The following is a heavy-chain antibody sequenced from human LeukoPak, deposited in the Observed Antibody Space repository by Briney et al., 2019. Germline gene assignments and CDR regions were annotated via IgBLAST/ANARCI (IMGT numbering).Heavy chain of an antibody. Sequence: PGGSLRLSCAASGFTFSSYGMHWVRQAPGKGLEWVAVISYDGSNKYYADSVKGRFTISRDNSKNTLYLRMNSLRAEDTAVYYCAKGGYYYDSSGLGYWGQGTLVTVSS. CDR3: AKGGYYYDSSGLGY. CDR2: ISYDGSNK. J-gene: IGHJ4*02. CDR1: GFTFSSYG. D-gene: IGHD3-22*01. V-gene: IGHV3-30*18.